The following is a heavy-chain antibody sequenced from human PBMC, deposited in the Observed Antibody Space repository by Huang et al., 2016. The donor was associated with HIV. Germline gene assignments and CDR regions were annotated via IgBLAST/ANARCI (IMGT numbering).Heavy chain of an antibody. V-gene: IGHV1-18*04. Sequence: HVQLVQSGADVKKTGASVKVSCKASGYTFDSYGSNWVRQAPGQGLEWMGWSSAHSGKPSHARNRQGRVTMTTDTTTSTAYMGLRIRTTADTAVDYCARDATGYGTGWSTEFDYWGQGTLVTVSS. CDR3: ARDATGYGTGWSTEFDY. D-gene: IGHD6-19*01. CDR1: GYTFDSYG. J-gene: IGHJ4*02. CDR2: SSAHSGKP.